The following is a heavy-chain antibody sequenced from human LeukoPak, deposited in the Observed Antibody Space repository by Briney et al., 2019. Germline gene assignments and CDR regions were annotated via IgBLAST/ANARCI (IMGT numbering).Heavy chain of an antibody. V-gene: IGHV4-34*01. J-gene: IGHJ4*02. CDR1: GGSFSGYY. D-gene: IGHD3-22*01. Sequence: PSETLSLTCAVYGGSFSGYYWSWIRQPPGKGLEWIGEINHSGSTNYNPSLKSRVTISVDTSKNQFSLKLSSVTAADTAVYYCARGLPYYYDSSGYAPYYFDYWGQGTLVTVSS. CDR3: ARGLPYYYDSSGYAPYYFDY. CDR2: INHSGST.